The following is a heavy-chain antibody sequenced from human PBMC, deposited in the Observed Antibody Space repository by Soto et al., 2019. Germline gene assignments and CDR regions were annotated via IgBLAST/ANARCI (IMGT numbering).Heavy chain of an antibody. CDR1: GYTFTSYY. D-gene: IGHD2-15*01. V-gene: IGHV1-46*03. CDR3: ASKQVVVAVPLYYYYGMDV. J-gene: IGHJ6*02. Sequence: GASVKVSCKASGYTFTSYYMHWVRQAPGQGLEWMGIINPSGGSTSYAQKFQGRVTMTRGTSTSTVYMELSSLRSEDTAVYYCASKQVVVAVPLYYYYGMDVWGQGTTVTVSS. CDR2: INPSGGST.